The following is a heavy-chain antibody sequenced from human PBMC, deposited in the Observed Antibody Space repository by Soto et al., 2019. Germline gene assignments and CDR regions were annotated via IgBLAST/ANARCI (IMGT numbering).Heavy chain of an antibody. CDR3: ARDGRQFYWYFDL. J-gene: IGHJ2*01. CDR2: ISSNGVST. V-gene: IGHV3-64*07. Sequence: EVQLVESGGGLVQPGGSLRLSCAVSGFTFSSYGMVWVRQAPGKGLEYVSAISSNGVSTNYADSVKGRFTISRDNSKNTRWRQMGTLRADDMPLYYCARDGRQFYWYFDLWGRGTLVTVSS. CDR1: GFTFSSYG.